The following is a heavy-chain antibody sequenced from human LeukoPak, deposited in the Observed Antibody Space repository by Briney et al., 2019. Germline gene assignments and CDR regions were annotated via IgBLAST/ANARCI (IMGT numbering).Heavy chain of an antibody. CDR1: DGSISSYY. CDR2: IYYSGST. CDR3: ARVRSSSGYFNYYYYYMDV. J-gene: IGHJ6*03. V-gene: IGHV4-59*01. D-gene: IGHD3-22*01. Sequence: SETLSLTCTVSDGSISSYYWSWIRQPPGKGLEWIGYIYYSGSTNYNPSLKSRVTISVDTSKNPFSLKLSSVTAADTAVYYCARVRSSSGYFNYYYYYMDVWGKGTTVTVSS.